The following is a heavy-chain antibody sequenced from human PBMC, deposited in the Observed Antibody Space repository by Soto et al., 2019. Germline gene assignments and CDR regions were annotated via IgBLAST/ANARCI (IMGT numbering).Heavy chain of an antibody. CDR3: ARGTTGIRGAFDI. CDR1: GFTFSSYA. J-gene: IGHJ3*02. V-gene: IGHV3-30-3*01. Sequence: ESGGGVVPPGRSLRLSCAASGFTFSSYAMHWVRQAPGKGLEWVAVISYDGSNKYYADSVKGRFTISRDNSKNTLYLQMNSLRAEDTAVYYCARGTTGIRGAFDIWGQGTMVTVSS. CDR2: ISYDGSNK. D-gene: IGHD1-1*01.